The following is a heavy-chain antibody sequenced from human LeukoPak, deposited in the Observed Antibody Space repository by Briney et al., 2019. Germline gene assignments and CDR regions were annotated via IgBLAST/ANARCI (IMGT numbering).Heavy chain of an antibody. CDR3: ARVVSDYYYMDV. Sequence: GGSLRLSCAASGFTFSSYSMSWVRQAPGKGLEWVSYISSSSSTIYYADSVKGRFTISRDNAKNSLYLQMNSLRAEDTAVYYCARVVSDYYYMDVWGKGTTVTVSS. V-gene: IGHV3-48*04. CDR2: ISSSSSTI. J-gene: IGHJ6*03. CDR1: GFTFSSYS. D-gene: IGHD2-21*01.